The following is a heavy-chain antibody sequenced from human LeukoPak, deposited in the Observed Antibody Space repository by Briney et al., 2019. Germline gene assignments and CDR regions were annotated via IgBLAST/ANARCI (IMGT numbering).Heavy chain of an antibody. Sequence: SLRLSCAASGFIFDDYAMHWVRHAPGRGLEWVSGISWYSGSIGYADSVTGRFTISRDNAKNSLYLQMNSLRAEDMALYYCAKGYGSGSYSNFDYWGQGTLVTVSS. CDR2: ISWYSGSI. J-gene: IGHJ4*02. CDR1: GFIFDDYA. CDR3: AKGYGSGSYSNFDY. V-gene: IGHV3-9*03. D-gene: IGHD3-10*01.